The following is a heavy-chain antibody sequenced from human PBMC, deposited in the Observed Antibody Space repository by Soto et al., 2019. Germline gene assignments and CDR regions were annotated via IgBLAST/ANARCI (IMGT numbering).Heavy chain of an antibody. CDR1: GYKFPIYW. Sequence: PGESLKISCQGSGYKFPIYWIAWVRQMPGKGLEWMGIIYPGDSDSIYSPSFQGQVTISVDKSISTAYLQWSSLKASDTALYFCARXNVITFGEIIDPSFFDFWGQGTLVTVSS. CDR2: IYPGDSDS. V-gene: IGHV5-51*01. J-gene: IGHJ4*02. CDR3: ARXNVITFGEIIDPSFFDF. D-gene: IGHD3-16*02.